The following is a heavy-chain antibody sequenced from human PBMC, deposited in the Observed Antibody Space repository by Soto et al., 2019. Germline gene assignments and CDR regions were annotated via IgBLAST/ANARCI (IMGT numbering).Heavy chain of an antibody. J-gene: IGHJ1*01. CDR2: ITNSGGDT. D-gene: IGHD3-22*01. V-gene: IGHV3-23*01. CDR3: AKERGYPEYFQH. Sequence: GGSLRLSCAASGFTFNTYAMSWVRQAPGKGLEWVSGITNSGGDTYYADSVKGRFTISRDNSKNTLYLQMNSLRAEDTAVYYCAKERGYPEYFQHWGQGTLVTVSS. CDR1: GFTFNTYA.